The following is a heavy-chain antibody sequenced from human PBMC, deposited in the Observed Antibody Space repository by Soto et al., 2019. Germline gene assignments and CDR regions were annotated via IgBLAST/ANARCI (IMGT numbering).Heavy chain of an antibody. Sequence: QVQLVQSGAEVKKPGSSVKVSCKASGGTFSRYGISWVRQAPGQGLEWMGGIIPIFGTANYAQKFQGRVTITADEYTSTAYMELSSLRSEDTAVYYCASQTGTTGNYYYGMDVWGQGTTVTVSS. V-gene: IGHV1-69*12. CDR1: GGTFSRYG. CDR2: IIPIFGTA. CDR3: ASQTGTTGNYYYGMDV. J-gene: IGHJ6*02. D-gene: IGHD1-1*01.